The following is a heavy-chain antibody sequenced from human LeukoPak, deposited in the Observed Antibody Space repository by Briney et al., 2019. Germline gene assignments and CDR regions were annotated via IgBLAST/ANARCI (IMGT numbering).Heavy chain of an antibody. D-gene: IGHD6-19*01. Sequence: ASVKVSCKASGGTFSSYAISWVRQAPGQGLEWMGRIIPIFGIANYAQKFQGRVTITADKSTSTAYMELSSLRSEDTAVYYCARVRLALFDYWGQGTLVTVSS. CDR2: IIPIFGIA. J-gene: IGHJ4*02. CDR1: GGTFSSYA. CDR3: ARVRLALFDY. V-gene: IGHV1-69*04.